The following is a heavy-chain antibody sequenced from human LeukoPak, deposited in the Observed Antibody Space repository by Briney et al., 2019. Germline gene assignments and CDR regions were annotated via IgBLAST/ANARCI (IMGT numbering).Heavy chain of an antibody. D-gene: IGHD6-13*01. CDR1: GGSISSYY. Sequence: PSETLSLTCTVSGGSISSYYWSWIRQPAGKGLEWIGRIYTSGSTNYNPSLKSRVTISVDTSKNQFSLKLSSVTAADTAVYYCARDRGRIAAAGFDYWGQGTLVTVSS. CDR3: ARDRGRIAAAGFDY. CDR2: IYTSGST. J-gene: IGHJ4*02. V-gene: IGHV4-4*07.